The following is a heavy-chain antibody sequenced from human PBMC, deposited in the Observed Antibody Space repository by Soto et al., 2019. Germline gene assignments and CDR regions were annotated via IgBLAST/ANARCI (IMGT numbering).Heavy chain of an antibody. CDR2: IYYSGST. J-gene: IGHJ4*02. CDR1: GGSISSYY. Sequence: SETLSLTCTVSGGSISSYYWSWIRQPPGKGLEWIGYIYYSGSTNYNPSLKSRVTISVDTSKNQFSLKLSSVTAADTAVYYCARRWGRTLDYWGKGTLGTVSS. D-gene: IGHD7-27*01. CDR3: ARRWGRTLDY. V-gene: IGHV4-59*08.